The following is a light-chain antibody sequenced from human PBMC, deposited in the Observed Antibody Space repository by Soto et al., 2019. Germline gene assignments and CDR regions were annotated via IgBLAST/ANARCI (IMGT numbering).Light chain of an antibody. CDR1: QSVSLS. CDR2: GAS. V-gene: IGKV3D-15*01. Sequence: EIVLTQSPATLSVSLGHSANFSCRASQSVSLSLAWYQMRPGQPPRLLIYGASTRATDIHARFGGSGSGTEFTLTISSLQSEDFAVYYCQQYNDWPTFGQGTKVDIK. CDR3: QQYNDWPT. J-gene: IGKJ1*01.